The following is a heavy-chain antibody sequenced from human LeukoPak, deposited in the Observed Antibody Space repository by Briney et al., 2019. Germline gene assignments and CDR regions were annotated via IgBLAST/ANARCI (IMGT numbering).Heavy chain of an antibody. CDR1: GFTFSSYA. J-gene: IGHJ4*02. CDR3: ARDQLAFSGYDTLFDY. CDR2: ISYEGSNK. V-gene: IGHV3-30*04. Sequence: GGSLRLSRAASGFTFSSYALHWVRQAPGQGLEWVAVISYEGSNKYYADSVKGRFTISRDDSKNTVYLRMNRLRTEDTAVYYCARDQLAFSGYDTLFDYWGQGALVTVSS. D-gene: IGHD5-12*01.